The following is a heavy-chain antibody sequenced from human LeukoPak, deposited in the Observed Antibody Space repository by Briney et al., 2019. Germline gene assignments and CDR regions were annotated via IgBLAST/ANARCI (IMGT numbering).Heavy chain of an antibody. J-gene: IGHJ4*02. Sequence: SETLSLTCTVSGGSIGSGGYYWSWIRQHPGKGLEWIGYIYYSGSTYYNPSLKSRVTISVDTSKNQFSLKLSSVTAADTAVYYCASRGYDILTGYLDYWGQGTLVTVSS. CDR1: GGSIGSGGYY. CDR3: ASRGYDILTGYLDY. V-gene: IGHV4-31*03. D-gene: IGHD3-9*01. CDR2: IYYSGST.